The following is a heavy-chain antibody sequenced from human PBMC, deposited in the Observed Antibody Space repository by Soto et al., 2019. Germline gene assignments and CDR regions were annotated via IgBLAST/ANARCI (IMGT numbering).Heavy chain of an antibody. CDR1: GGSISSYY. V-gene: IGHV4-59*01. CDR2: IYYSGST. D-gene: IGHD6-19*01. CDR3: AREKGDDQWLAFDY. J-gene: IGHJ4*02. Sequence: PSETLSLTCTVSGGSISSYYWSWVRQPPGKGLEWIGYIYYSGSTNYNPSLKSRVTISVDTSKSQFSLKLSSVTAADTAVYYCAREKGDDQWLAFDYWGQGTLVTVSS.